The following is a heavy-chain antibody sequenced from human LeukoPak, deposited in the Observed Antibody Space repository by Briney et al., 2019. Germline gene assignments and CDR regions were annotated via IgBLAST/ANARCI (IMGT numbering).Heavy chain of an antibody. Sequence: NPSETLSLTCTVSGGSISSYYWSWIRQPAGKGLEWIRRIYTSGSTNYNPSLKSRVTMSVDTSKNQFSLKLSSVTAADTAVYYCARDIATVTTRPYYYMDVWGKGTTVTVSS. J-gene: IGHJ6*03. CDR2: IYTSGST. D-gene: IGHD4-11*01. CDR1: GGSISSYY. V-gene: IGHV4-4*07. CDR3: ARDIATVTTRPYYYMDV.